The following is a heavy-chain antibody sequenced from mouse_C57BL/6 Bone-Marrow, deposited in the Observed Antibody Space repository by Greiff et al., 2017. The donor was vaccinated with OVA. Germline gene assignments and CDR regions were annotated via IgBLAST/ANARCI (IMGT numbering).Heavy chain of an antibody. J-gene: IGHJ3*01. CDR1: GYTFTSYW. CDR2: IDPSDSYT. D-gene: IGHD3-2*02. CDR3: ARSGNSAWFAD. V-gene: IGHV1-50*01. Sequence: QVQLQQPGAELVKPGASVKLSCKASGYTFTSYWMQWVKQRPGQGLEWIGEIDPSDSYTNYNQKFKGKATLTVDTSSSTAYMQLSSLTSEDSAVYYCARSGNSAWFADWGQGTLVTVSA.